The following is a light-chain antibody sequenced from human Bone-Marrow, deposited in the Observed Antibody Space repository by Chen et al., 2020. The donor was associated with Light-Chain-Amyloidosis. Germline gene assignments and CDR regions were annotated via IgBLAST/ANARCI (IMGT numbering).Light chain of an antibody. Sequence: EIVMTQSPATLSVSPGESATLSCRASQRISSNLAWYQQKPGQAPRLLIYGASTRATDIPARFTGSGSGTEFTLTISSLEPEDFAVYYCQQRSNWPYTFGQGTKLEIK. V-gene: IGKV3-15*01. CDR1: QRISSN. J-gene: IGKJ2*01. CDR2: GAS. CDR3: QQRSNWPYT.